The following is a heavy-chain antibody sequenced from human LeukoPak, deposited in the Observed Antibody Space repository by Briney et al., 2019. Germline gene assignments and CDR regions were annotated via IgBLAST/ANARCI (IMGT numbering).Heavy chain of an antibody. D-gene: IGHD4-17*01. J-gene: IGHJ4*02. CDR3: ARGTPDDYGDPYFDY. CDR1: GGSFSGYY. CDR2: INHSGST. V-gene: IGHV4-34*01. Sequence: PSETLSLTCAVYGGSFSGYYWSWIRQPPGKGLEWIGEINHSGSTNYNPSLKSRVTISVDTSKNQFSLKLSSVTAADTAVYYCARGTPDDYGDPYFDYWGQGTLVTVSS.